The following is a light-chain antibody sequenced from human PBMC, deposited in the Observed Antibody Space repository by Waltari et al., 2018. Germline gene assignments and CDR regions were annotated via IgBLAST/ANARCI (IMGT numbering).Light chain of an antibody. Sequence: QSVLTQPPSMSGTPGQRVTIPCSGSSSNIGHHYVCWYQQLPGTAPKLLIYNSDQRPSGVPDRFSGSTSGTSASLAISGLRSEDDGDYYCAAWDDSVTGEVFGGGTRLTVL. J-gene: IGLJ3*02. V-gene: IGLV1-47*01. CDR1: SSNIGHHY. CDR2: NSD. CDR3: AAWDDSVTGEV.